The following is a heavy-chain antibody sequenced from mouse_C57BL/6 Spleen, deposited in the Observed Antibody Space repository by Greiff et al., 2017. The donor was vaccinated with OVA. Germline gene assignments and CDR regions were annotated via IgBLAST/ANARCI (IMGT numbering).Heavy chain of an antibody. J-gene: IGHJ4*01. Sequence: QVQLQQPGAELVKPGASVKLSCKASGYTFTSYWMQWVKQRPGQGLEWIGEIDPSDSYTNYNQKFKGKATLTVDTSSSTAYMQLSSLTSEDSAVYYCAGGYDLYAMDYWGQGTSVTVSS. V-gene: IGHV1-50*01. CDR2: IDPSDSYT. CDR1: GYTFTSYW. CDR3: AGGYDLYAMDY. D-gene: IGHD2-2*01.